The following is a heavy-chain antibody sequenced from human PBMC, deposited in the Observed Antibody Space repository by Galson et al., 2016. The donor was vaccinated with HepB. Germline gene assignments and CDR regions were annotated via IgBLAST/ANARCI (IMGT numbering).Heavy chain of an antibody. CDR1: FGSIYTYY. J-gene: IGHJ5*02. CDR3: ARHVGGTGGRFDP. CDR2: LYYSGST. D-gene: IGHD7-27*01. Sequence: LSLTCTVSFGSIYTYYWGWIRQPPGKGLEWIGYLYYSGSTNYSPSLKSRVTISVDMSENQFSLRLTSVTAADTAVYYCARHVGGTGGRFDPWGPGRLVTVSS. V-gene: IGHV4-59*08.